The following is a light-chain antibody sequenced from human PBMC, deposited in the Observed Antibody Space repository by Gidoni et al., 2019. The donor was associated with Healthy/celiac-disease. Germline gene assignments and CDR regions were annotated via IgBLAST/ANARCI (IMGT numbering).Light chain of an antibody. V-gene: IGKV3-20*01. Sequence: EIVLTQSPGTLSLSPGERATLSCRASQSVSSSYLAWYQQKPGQAPRLLIYGASSRATGIPDRFSGSGSGTDFTLTISRLEPEDFAVYYCQKYGSSPPYTFGQXTKLEIK. CDR2: GAS. J-gene: IGKJ2*01. CDR1: QSVSSSY. CDR3: QKYGSSPPYT.